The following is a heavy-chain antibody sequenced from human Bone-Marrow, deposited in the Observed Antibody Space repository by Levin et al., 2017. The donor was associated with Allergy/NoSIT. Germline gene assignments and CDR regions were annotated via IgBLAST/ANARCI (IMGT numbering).Heavy chain of an antibody. J-gene: IGHJ4*02. CDR2: INTPGNYA. D-gene: IGHD6-19*01. Sequence: PGGSLRLSCAASGFSFGDYYMNWIRQAPGKGPEWVAYINTPGNYADYGDSVKGRFTISRDNAGDLLSLQMDSLRAEDTAVYYCARRSEAGAVDYWGQGTLVTVSS. CDR3: ARRSEAGAVDY. CDR1: GFSFGDYY. V-gene: IGHV3-11*03.